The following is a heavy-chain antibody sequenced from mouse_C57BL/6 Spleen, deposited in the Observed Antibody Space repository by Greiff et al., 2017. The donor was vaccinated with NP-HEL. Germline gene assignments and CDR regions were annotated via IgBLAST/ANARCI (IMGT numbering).Heavy chain of an antibody. J-gene: IGHJ1*03. D-gene: IGHD1-1*01. CDR1: GFTFSDYY. V-gene: IGHV5-16*01. CDR3: ARGGSIYYGSSYWYFDV. CDR2: INYDGSST. Sequence: DVKLVESEGGLVQPGSSMKLSCTASGFTFSDYYMAWVRQVPEKGLEWVANINYDGSSTYYLDSLKSRFIISRDNAKNILYLQMSSLKSEDTATYYCARGGSIYYGSSYWYFDVWGTGTTVTVSS.